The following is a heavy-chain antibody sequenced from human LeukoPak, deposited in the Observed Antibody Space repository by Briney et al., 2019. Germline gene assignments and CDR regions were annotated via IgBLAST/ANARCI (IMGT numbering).Heavy chain of an antibody. D-gene: IGHD6-19*01. V-gene: IGHV4-34*01. CDR1: GGSFSGYY. CDR2: ISHSGST. CDR3: ARKKSDRIAVAGTGGWFDP. Sequence: SETLSLTCAVYGGSFSGYYWSWIRQPPGKGLEWIGEISHSGSTNYNPSLKSRVTISVDTSKNQFSLKLSSVTAADTAVYYCARKKSDRIAVAGTGGWFDPWGQGTLVTVSS. J-gene: IGHJ5*02.